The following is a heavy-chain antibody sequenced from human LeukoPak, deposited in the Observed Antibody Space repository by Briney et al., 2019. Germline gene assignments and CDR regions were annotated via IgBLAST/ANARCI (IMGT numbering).Heavy chain of an antibody. Sequence: GGSLRLSCAASGFTFSNYWMNWVRQVPGKGLEWVATIKQDGGERYYVDSVEGRFTISRDNGKTSVYLQMNSLRADDTAVYYCARSRAAVVMGELIPSFYYGMDVWGQGTTVTVSS. CDR1: GFTFSNYW. D-gene: IGHD3-16*01. V-gene: IGHV3-7*03. CDR3: ARSRAAVVMGELIPSFYYGMDV. J-gene: IGHJ6*02. CDR2: IKQDGGER.